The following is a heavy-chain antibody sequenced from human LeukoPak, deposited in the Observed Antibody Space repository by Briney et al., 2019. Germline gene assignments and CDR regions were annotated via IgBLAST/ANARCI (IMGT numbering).Heavy chain of an antibody. Sequence: PSETLSLTCTVSGGSVSSSSYYWGWIRQPPGKGLEWIGSIYYSGSTYYNPSLKSRVTISVDTSKNQFSLKLSSVTAADTAVYYCAREPRGSGSYYNGGFDYWGQGTLVTVSS. CDR3: AREPRGSGSYYNGGFDY. V-gene: IGHV4-39*07. D-gene: IGHD3-10*01. CDR2: IYYSGST. J-gene: IGHJ4*02. CDR1: GGSVSSSSYY.